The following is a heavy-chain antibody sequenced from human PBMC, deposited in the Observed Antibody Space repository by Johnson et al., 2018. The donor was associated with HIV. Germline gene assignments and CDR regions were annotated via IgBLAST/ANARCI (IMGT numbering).Heavy chain of an antibody. J-gene: IGHJ3*02. CDR1: GFTFSSYA. CDR2: ISGSGGST. Sequence: VQLVESGGGLVQPGGSPRLSCAASGFTFSSYAMSWVRQAPGKGLEWVSAISGSGGSTYYADSVKGRFTISRDNSKNTLYLQMNSLRAEDTAVYYCAKRGPTVGYCSCGSCYFAFDIWGQGTMVTVSS. D-gene: IGHD2-15*01. V-gene: IGHV3-23*04. CDR3: AKRGPTVGYCSCGSCYFAFDI.